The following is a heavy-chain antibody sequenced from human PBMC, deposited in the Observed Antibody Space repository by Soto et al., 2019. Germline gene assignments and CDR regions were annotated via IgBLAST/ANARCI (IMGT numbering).Heavy chain of an antibody. D-gene: IGHD6-13*01. CDR2: INHGGSA. CDR1: GGSLSGYY. Sequence: VQLQQWGAGLLKTSETLSLTCAVYGGSLSGYYWSWIRQTPGKRLEWVGDINHGGSANYNPSLKSRVTLSLDPSKNQFSRKLSSVTAADTAVYYCARYSSSWSKYVQHWGRGTLVTVSS. J-gene: IGHJ1*01. CDR3: ARYSSSWSKYVQH. V-gene: IGHV4-34*01.